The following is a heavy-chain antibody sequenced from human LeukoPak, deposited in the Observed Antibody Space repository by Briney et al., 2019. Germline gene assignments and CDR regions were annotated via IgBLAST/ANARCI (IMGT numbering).Heavy chain of an antibody. V-gene: IGHV3-21*01. CDR1: GFTFSSYS. Sequence: GGSLRLSCAASGFTFSSYSMNWVRQAPGKGLEWVSSISSSSSYIYYADSVKGRFTISGDNAKNSLYLQMNSLRAEDTAVYYCARDVAPRPYYYMDVWGRGTTVTVSS. J-gene: IGHJ6*03. D-gene: IGHD6-6*01. CDR3: ARDVAPRPYYYMDV. CDR2: ISSSSSYI.